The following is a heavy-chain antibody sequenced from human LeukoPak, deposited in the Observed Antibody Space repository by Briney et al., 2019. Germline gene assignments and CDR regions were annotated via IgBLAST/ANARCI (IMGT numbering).Heavy chain of an antibody. CDR1: GGSLSGYY. CDR3: ASIWYSSGWYVDYFDY. V-gene: IGHV4-34*01. D-gene: IGHD6-19*01. Sequence: SETLSLTCGVYGGSLSGYYWNWIRQPPGKGLEWIGSIYYSGSTYYNPSLKSRVTISVDTSKNQFSLKLSSVTAADTAVYYCASIWYSSGWYVDYFDYWGQGTLVTVSS. CDR2: IYYSGST. J-gene: IGHJ4*02.